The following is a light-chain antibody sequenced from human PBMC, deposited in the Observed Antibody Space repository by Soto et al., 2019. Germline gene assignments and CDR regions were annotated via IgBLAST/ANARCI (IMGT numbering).Light chain of an antibody. Sequence: DIQLTQSPSFLSASVGDRVTITCRASQGIGNYLAWYQQKPGQAPKFLICLASTLQSGVPSRFSGSGSETDFTLTISDLQPEDFATYYCQQYDSLPLTFGGGTHVE. CDR1: QGIGNY. V-gene: IGKV1-9*01. J-gene: IGKJ4*01. CDR3: QQYDSLPLT. CDR2: LAS.